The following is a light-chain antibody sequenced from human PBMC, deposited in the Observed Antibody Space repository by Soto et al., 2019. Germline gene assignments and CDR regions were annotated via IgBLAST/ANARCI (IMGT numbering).Light chain of an antibody. CDR2: DAS. J-gene: IGKJ2*01. Sequence: DIQMTQSPSTLSASVGDRVTITCRASQSIDTWLAWYQHKPGRAPKVLISDASSLERGVPSRFSGSGSGTELSLTISSLQPDDFATYYCQQYNSYSGTFGQGTKLEVK. CDR3: QQYNSYSGT. CDR1: QSIDTW. V-gene: IGKV1-5*01.